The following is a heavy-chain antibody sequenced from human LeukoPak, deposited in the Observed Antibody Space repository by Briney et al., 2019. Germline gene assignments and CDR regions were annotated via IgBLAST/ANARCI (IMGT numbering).Heavy chain of an antibody. CDR3: ARDPYDRGGYGAFDL. V-gene: IGHV3-7*01. Sequence: PGGSLRLSCAASGFTFADYWMSWVRQAPGKGLEWVANIKRDGSEKYYVDSVRGRFTISRDNAKNSLYLQMSSQRSSEMVTYYCARDPYDRGGYGAFDLWGLGTAITVSS. J-gene: IGHJ3*01. CDR1: GFTFADYW. CDR2: IKRDGSEK. D-gene: IGHD3-22*01.